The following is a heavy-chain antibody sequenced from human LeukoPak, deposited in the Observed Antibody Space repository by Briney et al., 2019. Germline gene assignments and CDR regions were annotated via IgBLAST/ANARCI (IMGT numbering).Heavy chain of an antibody. D-gene: IGHD6-13*01. CDR2: ISYDESNK. CDR1: GFTFSNYG. CDR3: AKDFSTWSGGSCDY. J-gene: IGHJ4*02. Sequence: GGSLRLSCAASGFTFSNYGTHWVRQAPGKGLEWVAIISYDESNKYYADSVKGRFTISRDNSKNTLYLQMNSLTPEDTAVYYCAKDFSTWSGGSCDYWGQGTLVTVSS. V-gene: IGHV3-30*18.